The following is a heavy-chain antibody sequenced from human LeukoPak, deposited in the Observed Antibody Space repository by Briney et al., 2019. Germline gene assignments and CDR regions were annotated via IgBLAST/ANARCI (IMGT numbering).Heavy chain of an antibody. CDR2: IRSKVYSYAT. CDR3: STTLVGGIDY. V-gene: IGHV3-73*01. Sequence: SGGSLRLSCAASGFTFSGSAMHWVRQASGKGLEWVGRIRSKVYSYATTYAASVKGRLTISRDDSKNTAYLQMNSLKTEDTAVYYCSTTLVGGIDYWGQGTLVTVSS. D-gene: IGHD1-26*01. J-gene: IGHJ4*02. CDR1: GFTFSGSA.